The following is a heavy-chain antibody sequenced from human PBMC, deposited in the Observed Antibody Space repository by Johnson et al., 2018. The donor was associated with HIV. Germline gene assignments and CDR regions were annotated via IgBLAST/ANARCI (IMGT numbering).Heavy chain of an antibody. CDR1: GFTFSSYD. CDR3: ARGPGYCSGDTCSDTHDLGDAFDI. V-gene: IGHV3-13*01. CDR2: IGTAGDT. Sequence: EVQLLESGGGSVQPGGSLRLSCAASGFTFSSYDMHWVRQATGKGLEWVSAIGTAGDTYYPGSVKGRFTISRENAKNSLYLQMNSLRAGDTAVYYCARGPGYCSGDTCSDTHDLGDAFDIWGQGTMVTVAS. J-gene: IGHJ3*02. D-gene: IGHD2-15*01.